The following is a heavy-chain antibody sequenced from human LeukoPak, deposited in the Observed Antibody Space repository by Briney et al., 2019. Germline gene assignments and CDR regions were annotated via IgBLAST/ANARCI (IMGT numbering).Heavy chain of an antibody. D-gene: IGHD6-19*01. V-gene: IGHV1-18*04. CDR2: ISAYNGNT. CDR3: ARGPVAVADY. J-gene: IGHJ4*02. Sequence: EASVNVSCKASGYTFTTYYMHWVRQAPGQGLEWMGWISAYNGNTNYAQMLQGRVTMTTDTSTTTAYMELRSLGSDDTAVYYCARGPVAVADYWGQGTLVTVSS. CDR1: GYTFTTYY.